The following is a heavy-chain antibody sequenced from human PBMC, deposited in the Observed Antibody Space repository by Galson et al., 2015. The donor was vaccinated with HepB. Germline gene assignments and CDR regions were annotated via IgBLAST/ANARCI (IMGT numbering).Heavy chain of an antibody. V-gene: IGHV1-46*01. D-gene: IGHD3-22*01. CDR2: INPSGGST. J-gene: IGHJ6*02. Sequence: SVKVSCKASGYTFTSYYMHWVRQAPGQGLEWMGIINPSGGSTSYAQKFQGRVTMTRDTSTSTVYMELSSLRSEDTAVYYCARVLIVVVKVDYYGMDVWGQGTTVTVSS. CDR3: ARVLIVVVKVDYYGMDV. CDR1: GYTFTSYY.